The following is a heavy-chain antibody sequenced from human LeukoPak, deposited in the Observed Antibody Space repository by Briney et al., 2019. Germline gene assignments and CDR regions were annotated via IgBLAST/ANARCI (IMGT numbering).Heavy chain of an antibody. CDR2: IKQDGSET. Sequence: GGSLRLSCAASGFTFTNYWMTWVRQAPGKGLEWVANIKQDGSETYYMDSMKGRFTISRDNSKNTLYLQMNSLRAEDTAVYYCARVRSIAARFQGHFDYWGQGTLVTVSS. J-gene: IGHJ4*02. V-gene: IGHV3-7*01. CDR3: ARVRSIAARFQGHFDY. CDR1: GFTFTNYW. D-gene: IGHD6-6*01.